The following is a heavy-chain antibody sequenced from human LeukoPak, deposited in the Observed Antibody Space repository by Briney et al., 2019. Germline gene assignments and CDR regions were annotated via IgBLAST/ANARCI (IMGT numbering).Heavy chain of an antibody. D-gene: IGHD1-26*01. CDR2: ISRDGSNT. V-gene: IGHV3-74*01. Sequence: PGGSLRLSCAASEFTFSTYWMHWVRHAPGKGLVWVSRISRDGSNTFYADSVKGRFTISRDNAKNTLYLQMNSLRGDDTAVYYCAREWDLPGAYYMDVWGKGTTVTVSS. CDR3: AREWDLPGAYYMDV. J-gene: IGHJ6*03. CDR1: EFTFSTYW.